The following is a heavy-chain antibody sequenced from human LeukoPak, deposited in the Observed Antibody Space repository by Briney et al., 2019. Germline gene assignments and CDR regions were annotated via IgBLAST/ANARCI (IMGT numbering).Heavy chain of an antibody. J-gene: IGHJ4*02. CDR1: GFTFSSYA. CDR3: ARGSGWYIYMPKDY. D-gene: IGHD6-19*01. Sequence: GGSLRLSCAASGFTFSSYAMHWVRQAPGKGLEYVSDISTNGGSTYHANSVKGRFTISRDNSKNTLYLQMGSLRAEDMAVYYCARGSGWYIYMPKDYWGQGTLVTVSS. CDR2: ISTNGGST. V-gene: IGHV3-64*01.